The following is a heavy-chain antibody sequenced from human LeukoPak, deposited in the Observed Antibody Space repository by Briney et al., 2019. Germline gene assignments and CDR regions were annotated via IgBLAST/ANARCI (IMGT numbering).Heavy chain of an antibody. CDR1: GYTFTSYD. CDR2: MNPNSGNT. D-gene: IGHD6-13*01. J-gene: IGHJ5*02. Sequence: ASVKVSCKASGYTFTSYDINWVRQATGQGLEWMGWMNPNSGNTGYAQKFQGRVTMTRNTSISTAYMELSSLRSEDTAVYYCARVPKSIAAGDMWFDPWGQGTLVTVSS. CDR3: ARVPKSIAAGDMWFDP. V-gene: IGHV1-8*01.